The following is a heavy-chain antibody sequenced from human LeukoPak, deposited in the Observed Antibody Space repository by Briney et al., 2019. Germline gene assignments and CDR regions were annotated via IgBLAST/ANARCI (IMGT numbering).Heavy chain of an antibody. CDR1: GYTXTSYG. Sequence: ASVKVSCKASGYTXTSYGISWVRQAPGQGLEWMGWISAYNGNTNYAQKFQGRVTMTTDTSTSTAYMELRSLRSDDTAVYYCARGDYYDGSGYYKINAFDIWGQGTMVTVSS. CDR2: ISAYNGNT. CDR3: ARGDYYDGSGYYKINAFDI. D-gene: IGHD3-22*01. J-gene: IGHJ3*02. V-gene: IGHV1-18*01.